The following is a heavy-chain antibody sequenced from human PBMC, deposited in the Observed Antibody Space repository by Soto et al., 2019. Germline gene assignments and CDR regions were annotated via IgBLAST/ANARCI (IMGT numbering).Heavy chain of an antibody. Sequence: PGGSLRLSCAASGFTFSNYAMSWVRQAPGKGLEWVSVIRGSGGSTYYADSVKGRFTISRDNSKNTLYLQMNSLRAVDTAVYYCSKDKSGYDSWAFDYWGQGTLVTVSS. CDR1: GFTFSNYA. J-gene: IGHJ4*01. D-gene: IGHD5-12*01. V-gene: IGHV3-23*01. CDR2: IRGSGGST. CDR3: SKDKSGYDSWAFDY.